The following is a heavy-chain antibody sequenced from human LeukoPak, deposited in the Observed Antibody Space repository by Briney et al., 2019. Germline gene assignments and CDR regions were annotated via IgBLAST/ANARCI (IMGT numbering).Heavy chain of an antibody. D-gene: IGHD5-18*01. CDR2: ISSDGHNT. V-gene: IGHV3-64D*06. CDR1: GFTFSSSP. Sequence: PGGSLILSCSASGFTFSSSPMHWVRQAPGKTLEYVSAISSDGHNTYYADSVKGRFTMSRDNSKNTLSLQMSSLRAEDTAVYYCVPHINYSYQYWGRGTQVTVS. J-gene: IGHJ4*02. CDR3: VPHINYSYQY.